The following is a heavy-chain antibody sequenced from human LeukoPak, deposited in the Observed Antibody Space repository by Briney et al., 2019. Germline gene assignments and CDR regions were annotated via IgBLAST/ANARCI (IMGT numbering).Heavy chain of an antibody. CDR3: AKDALEYSRTWYGTNFDY. CDR1: GFTFSSYA. J-gene: IGHJ4*02. CDR2: TSGTDGST. D-gene: IGHD6-13*01. Sequence: GGSLRLSCAASGFTFSSYAMSWVRQAPGKGLEWVSGTSGTDGSTYYADSVKGRFTISRDNSKNTLYLQMNSLRAEDTAVYYCAKDALEYSRTWYGTNFDYWGQGTLVTVSS. V-gene: IGHV3-23*01.